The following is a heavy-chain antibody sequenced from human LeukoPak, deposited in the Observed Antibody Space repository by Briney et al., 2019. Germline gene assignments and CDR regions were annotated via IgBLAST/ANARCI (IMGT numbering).Heavy chain of an antibody. CDR2: IIPIFGTA. J-gene: IGHJ5*02. CDR1: GGTFSSYA. V-gene: IGHV1-69*05. Sequence: SVKVSCKASGGTFSSYAISWVRQAPGQGLEWMGRIIPIFGTANYAQQFQGRVTITTDESTSTAYMGLSSLRSEDTAVYYCAATDIVVVPAAAGAHWFDPWGQGTLVTVSS. D-gene: IGHD2-2*01. CDR3: AATDIVVVPAAAGAHWFDP.